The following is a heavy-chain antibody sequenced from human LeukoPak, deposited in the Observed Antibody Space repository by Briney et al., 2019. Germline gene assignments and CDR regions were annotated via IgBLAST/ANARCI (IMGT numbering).Heavy chain of an antibody. CDR1: GFTFSNYA. V-gene: IGHV3-23*01. CDR2: FSGSGGTT. Sequence: PGGSLRLSCAAFGFTFSNYAMNWVRQAPGRGLEWVASFSGSGGTTYHADSVKGRFTISRDNSKNTLYLQMNSLRLQDTAVYYWANGNRCTNPNLLGYYYFYMDVWGKGTTVTVSS. CDR3: ANGNRCTNPNLLGYYYFYMDV. D-gene: IGHD2-8*01. J-gene: IGHJ6*03.